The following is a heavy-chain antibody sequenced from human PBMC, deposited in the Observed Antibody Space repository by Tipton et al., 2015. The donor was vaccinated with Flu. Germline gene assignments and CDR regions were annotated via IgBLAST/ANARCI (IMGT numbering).Heavy chain of an antibody. Sequence: TLSLTCTVSGGSISSYYWSWIRQPPGKGLEWIGYIYYSGSTNYNPSLKSRVTISVDTSKNQFSLKLSSVTAADTAVYYCARGSNYYDSSGYSYGYWGQGTLVPVSS. D-gene: IGHD3-22*01. J-gene: IGHJ4*02. CDR1: GGSISSYY. CDR2: IYYSGST. V-gene: IGHV4-59*01. CDR3: ARGSNYYDSSGYSYGY.